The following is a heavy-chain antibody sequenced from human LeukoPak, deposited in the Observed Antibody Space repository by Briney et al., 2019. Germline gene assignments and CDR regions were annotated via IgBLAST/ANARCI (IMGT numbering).Heavy chain of an antibody. CDR1: GFTFSTYA. J-gene: IGHJ4*02. V-gene: IGHV3-30*04. D-gene: IGHD6-13*01. Sequence: SGGSLRLSCAASGFTFSTYAMTWVRQAPGKGLEWVAVISYDGSNKYYADSVKGRFTISRDNSKNTLYLQMNSLGAEDTAVYYCARVGSSWYVDYWGQGTLVTVSS. CDR3: ARVGSSWYVDY. CDR2: ISYDGSNK.